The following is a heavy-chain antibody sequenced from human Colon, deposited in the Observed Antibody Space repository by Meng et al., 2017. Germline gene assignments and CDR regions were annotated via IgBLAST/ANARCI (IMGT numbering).Heavy chain of an antibody. CDR1: GGSISSGDYY. CDR2: IYYSGST. J-gene: IGHJ5*02. V-gene: IGHV4-30-4*01. CDR3: ARDRKHYGERGWFNP. Sequence: QLHESGAGLVQPSHTLSLPCTVSGGSISSGDYYWSWIRQPPGKGLEWIGYIYYSGSTYSNASLKSRVTISIDRSKNQFSLKLSSVTAADTAVYYCARDRKHYGERGWFNPWGQGTLVTVSS. D-gene: IGHD4-17*01.